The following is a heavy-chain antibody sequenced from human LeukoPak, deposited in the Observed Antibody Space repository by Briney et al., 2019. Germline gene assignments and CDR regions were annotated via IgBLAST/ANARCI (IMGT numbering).Heavy chain of an antibody. CDR2: ISGRSDNT. Sequence: GGSLRLSCAASGFIFSNYAMYWVRRAPGKGLEWVSAISGRSDNTYYADSVKGRFTLSRDSSKNTLYLQMNSLRADDTAVYYCAKWGDYDVLTGYYVSDFWGQGTLVTVSS. CDR3: AKWGDYDVLTGYYVSDF. D-gene: IGHD3-9*01. V-gene: IGHV3-23*01. J-gene: IGHJ4*02. CDR1: GFIFSNYA.